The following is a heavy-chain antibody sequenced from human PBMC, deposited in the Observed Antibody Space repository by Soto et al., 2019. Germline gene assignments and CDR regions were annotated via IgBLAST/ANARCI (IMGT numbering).Heavy chain of an antibody. V-gene: IGHV1-2*02. CDR2: INPISGGT. CDR3: ARRGSLRYFAHYFYYFDF. J-gene: IGHJ4*02. D-gene: IGHD3-9*01. Sequence: ASVKVSCKASGYTFTGHYMHWVRQAPGQGLEWMGWINPISGGTNYAQNFQGKVTMTRDTSTSTAYLELSRLSSDDTAVYYCARRGSLRYFAHYFYYFDFWGQRPLVTVS. CDR1: GYTFTGHY.